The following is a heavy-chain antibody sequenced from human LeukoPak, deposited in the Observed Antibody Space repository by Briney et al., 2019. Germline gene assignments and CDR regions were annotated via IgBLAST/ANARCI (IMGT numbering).Heavy chain of an antibody. CDR3: ARGDYYDSA. CDR2: IYYSGST. Sequence: SETLTLTCTVSGGSISSYYWSWIRQPPGKGLEWIGYIYYSGSTNYNPSLKSRVTIPVDTSKNQFSLKLSSVTAADTAVYYCARGDYYDSAWGQGTLVTVSS. D-gene: IGHD3-22*01. V-gene: IGHV4-59*01. CDR1: GGSISSYY. J-gene: IGHJ5*02.